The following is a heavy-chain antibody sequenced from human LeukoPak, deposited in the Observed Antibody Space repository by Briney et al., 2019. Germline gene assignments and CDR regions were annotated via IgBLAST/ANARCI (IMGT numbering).Heavy chain of an antibody. CDR2: INPNTGDT. CDR3: ARSNAMVVAAGYLDY. Sequence: ASVKVSCKASGYTFTGYYVHWVRQAPGQGLEWMGWINPNTGDTNYAQKFQGWVTMTRDTSINTAYKELNRLKSDDKAVYYCARSNAMVVAAGYLDYWGQGSLVTVSS. D-gene: IGHD2-15*01. V-gene: IGHV1-2*04. CDR1: GYTFTGYY. J-gene: IGHJ4*02.